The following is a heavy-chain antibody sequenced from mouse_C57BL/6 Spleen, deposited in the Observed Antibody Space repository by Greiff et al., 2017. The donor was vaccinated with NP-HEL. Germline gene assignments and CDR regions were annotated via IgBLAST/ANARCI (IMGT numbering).Heavy chain of an antibody. Sequence: EVQLQQSGPGLVKPSPSLSLTCSVPGYSITSGYYWNWIRQFPGNKLEWMGYISYDGSNNYNPSLKNRISITRDTSKNQFFLKLNSVTTEDTASYYCARGDGYYAMDYWGQGTSVTVSS. CDR3: ARGDGYYAMDY. J-gene: IGHJ4*01. D-gene: IGHD2-3*01. V-gene: IGHV3-6*01. CDR2: ISYDGSN. CDR1: GYSITSGYY.